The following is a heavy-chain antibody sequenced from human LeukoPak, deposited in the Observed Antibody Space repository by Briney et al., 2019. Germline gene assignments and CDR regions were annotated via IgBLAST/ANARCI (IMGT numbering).Heavy chain of an antibody. CDR2: IDWDDDK. J-gene: IGHJ4*02. D-gene: IGHD2-15*01. CDR1: GFSLRTSGMC. Sequence: SGPALVKPTQTLTLTCTFSGFSLRTSGMCVSWIRQPPGKALEWLARIDWDDDKYYSTSLKTRLTISKDTSKNQVVLTMTNMDPVDTATYYCARMFCSGGSSCFDYWGQGTLVTVSS. V-gene: IGHV2-70*11. CDR3: ARMFCSGGSSCFDY.